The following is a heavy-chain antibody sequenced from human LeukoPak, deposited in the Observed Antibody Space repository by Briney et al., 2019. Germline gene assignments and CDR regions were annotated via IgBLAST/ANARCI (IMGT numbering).Heavy chain of an antibody. D-gene: IGHD3-9*01. CDR3: ARRYYDILIGYYLVDY. J-gene: IGHJ4*02. CDR1: GYTFTSYG. CDR2: ISAYNGNT. Sequence: ASVKVSCKASGYTFTSYGISWVRQAPGQGLEWMGWISAYNGNTNYAQKLQGRVTMTTDTSTSTAYMELRSLRSDDTAVYYCARRYYDILIGYYLVDYWGQGTLVTVSS. V-gene: IGHV1-18*01.